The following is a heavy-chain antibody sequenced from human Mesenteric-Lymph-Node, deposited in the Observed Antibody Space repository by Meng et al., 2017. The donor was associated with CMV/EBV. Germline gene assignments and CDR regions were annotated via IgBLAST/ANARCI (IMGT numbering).Heavy chain of an antibody. D-gene: IGHD4-17*01. CDR2: IDPYNDNT. CDR3: ARATIRRGYGDYRRSFDH. V-gene: IGHV1-18*01. CDR1: SSG. J-gene: IGHJ5*02. Sequence: SSGSHWVRQAPEHGLEGLGWIDPYNDNTNSEHKLHGKVTITTYTVTSKAYFDLRSMRVDAAAVYECARATIRRGYGDYRRSFDHWGQGTLVTVSS.